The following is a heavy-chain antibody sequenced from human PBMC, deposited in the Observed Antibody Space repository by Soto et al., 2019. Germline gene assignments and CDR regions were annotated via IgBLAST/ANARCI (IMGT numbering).Heavy chain of an antibody. V-gene: IGHV3-30*18. Sequence: QVQLVESGGGVVQPGTSLTLSCVSSGFTFSRYAMHWVRQAPGKGLEWVGIISYDGISKYYADSVQGRFAISRDNSKDTLYLQMNGLRPEDTAMYFCAKYPPEASWRPYYFDHWGQGTPVVVSS. J-gene: IGHJ4*02. CDR3: AKYPPEASWRPYYFDH. D-gene: IGHD6-25*01. CDR2: ISYDGISK. CDR1: GFTFSRYA.